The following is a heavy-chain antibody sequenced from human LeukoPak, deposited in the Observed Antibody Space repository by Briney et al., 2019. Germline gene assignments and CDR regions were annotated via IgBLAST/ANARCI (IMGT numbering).Heavy chain of an antibody. D-gene: IGHD3-10*01. V-gene: IGHV4-59*12. CDR3: ARANGGIETMVRGPMQDYYYYYGMDV. CDR1: GGSISSYY. J-gene: IGHJ6*02. Sequence: SEALSLTCTVSGGSISSYYWSWIRQPPGKGLEWIGYIYYSGSTNYNPSLKSRVTISVDTSKNQFSLKLSSVTAADTAVYYCARANGGIETMVRGPMQDYYYYYGMDVWGQGTTVTVSS. CDR2: IYYSGST.